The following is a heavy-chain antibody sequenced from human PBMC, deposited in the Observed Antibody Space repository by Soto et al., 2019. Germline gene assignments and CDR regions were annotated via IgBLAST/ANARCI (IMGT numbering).Heavy chain of an antibody. D-gene: IGHD1-26*01. CDR2: IKRKTEGGTT. V-gene: IGHV3-15*01. Sequence: AGSLRLSCAASEFIFNNAWMNWVRQAPGKGLEWVGHIKRKTEGGTTDYAAPVKGRFTISRDDSKNMVYLQMKSLRTEDTAVYYCTLNTIVTHDYGVDVWGQG. J-gene: IGHJ6*02. CDR3: TLNTIVTHDYGVDV. CDR1: EFIFNNAW.